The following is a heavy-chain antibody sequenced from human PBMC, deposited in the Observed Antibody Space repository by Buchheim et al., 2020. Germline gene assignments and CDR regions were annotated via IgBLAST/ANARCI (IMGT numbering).Heavy chain of an antibody. D-gene: IGHD3-10*01. Sequence: QLQLQESGPGLVKPSGTLSLTCTVSGGSISSSSYYWGWIRQPPGKGLEWIGSIYYSGSTYYNPSLKSRVTISVDTSKNQFSLKLSSVTAADTAVYYCASRLLWFGEFHFDYWGQGTL. CDR1: GGSISSSSYY. J-gene: IGHJ4*02. V-gene: IGHV4-39*01. CDR2: IYYSGST. CDR3: ASRLLWFGEFHFDY.